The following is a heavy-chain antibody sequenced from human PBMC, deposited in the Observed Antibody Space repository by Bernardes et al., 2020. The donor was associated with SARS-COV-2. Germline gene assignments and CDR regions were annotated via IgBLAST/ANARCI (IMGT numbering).Heavy chain of an antibody. CDR3: ATLGPPTASSRFDH. D-gene: IGHD2-21*02. J-gene: IGHJ4*02. V-gene: IGHV3-23*01. Sequence: GGSLCLSCTASGFTFSNYAMSWVRQAPGPGMEWISTFGTLGGDTYYADSAKGRFAISRDNSKNKVYLQMRSLRADDAATYFCATLGPPTASSRFDHWGQGTLVTVAS. CDR2: FGTLGGDT. CDR1: GFTFSNYA.